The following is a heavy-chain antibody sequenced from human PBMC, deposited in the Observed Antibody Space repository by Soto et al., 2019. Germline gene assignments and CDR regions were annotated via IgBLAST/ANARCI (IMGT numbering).Heavy chain of an antibody. CDR2: INPNSGGT. D-gene: IGHD1-26*01. CDR1: GYTFPASY. Sequence: ASVKVSCKASGYTFPASYMHWGRQAPGQGLEWMGWINPNSGGTNYAQKFQGRVSMTRDTSISFAYMEIKRLRSDDTAVYYCARGGSLVGAMDLWGQGTLVTVSS. V-gene: IGHV1-2*02. CDR3: ARGGSLVGAMDL. J-gene: IGHJ5*02.